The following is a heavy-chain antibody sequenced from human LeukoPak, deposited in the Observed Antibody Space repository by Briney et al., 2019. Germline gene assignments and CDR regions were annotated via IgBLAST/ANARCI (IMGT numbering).Heavy chain of an antibody. CDR3: AREVAGFGGDEYYFDY. D-gene: IGHD2-21*02. Sequence: GGSLRLSCAASGFTFRSYAMHWVRQAPGKGLEWVAVISDDGSRQHYADFLEGRITISRDNSKNTVSLQMSSLRTEDTAVYYCAREVAGFGGDEYYFDYWGQGTLVTVSS. V-gene: IGHV3-30*15. CDR2: ISDDGSRQ. J-gene: IGHJ4*02. CDR1: GFTFRSYA.